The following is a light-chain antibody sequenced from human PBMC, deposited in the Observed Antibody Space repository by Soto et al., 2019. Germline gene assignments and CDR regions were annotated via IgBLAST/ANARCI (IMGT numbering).Light chain of an antibody. Sequence: QSALTQPRSVSGSPGQSVIISCTGTSSDVGGYNYVSWYQQHPGKAPKLMIYDVSKRPSGVPDRFSGSNSGNTASLTISGLQAEDEADYYCCSYAGSYTFGVFGTGTKVTVL. CDR2: DVS. J-gene: IGLJ1*01. V-gene: IGLV2-11*01. CDR1: SSDVGGYNY. CDR3: CSYAGSYTFGV.